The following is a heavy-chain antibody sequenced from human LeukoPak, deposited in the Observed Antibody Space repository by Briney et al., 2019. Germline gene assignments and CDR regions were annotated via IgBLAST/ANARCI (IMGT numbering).Heavy chain of an antibody. CDR2: IKQDGSEK. J-gene: IGHJ4*02. V-gene: IGHV3-7*01. CDR3: ARDPVGVAGYFDY. Sequence: SGESLRLSCAASGFTFGSYWMSWVRQAPGKGLEWVANIKQDGSEKYYVDSVKGRLTISRDNAKNSLYLQMNSLRAEDTAAYYCARDPVGVAGYFDYWGQGTLVTVSS. CDR1: GFTFGSYW. D-gene: IGHD6-19*01.